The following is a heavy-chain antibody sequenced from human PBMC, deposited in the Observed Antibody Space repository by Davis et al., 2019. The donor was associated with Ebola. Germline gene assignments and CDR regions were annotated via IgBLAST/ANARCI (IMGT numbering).Heavy chain of an antibody. D-gene: IGHD3-22*01. CDR1: EFTFSSYT. J-gene: IGHJ4*02. Sequence: PGGSLRFSCAASEFTFSSYTMGWVRQAPGKGLEWVSGISSSGGSTYYADSVKGRFTISRDNSKNTLYLQMNSLRAEDTAVYYCARVRWTSGYYFDYWGQGTLVTVSS. CDR2: ISSSGGST. CDR3: ARVRWTSGYYFDY. V-gene: IGHV3-23*01.